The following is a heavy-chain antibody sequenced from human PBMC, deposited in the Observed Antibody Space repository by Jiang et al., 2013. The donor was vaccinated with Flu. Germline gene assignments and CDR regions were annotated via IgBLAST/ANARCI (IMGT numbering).Heavy chain of an antibody. CDR3: ARVGYYDSSGYYENWFDP. D-gene: IGHD3-22*01. CDR1: GGSISSSSYY. V-gene: IGHV4-39*07. Sequence: LLKPSETLSLTCTVFGGSISSSSYYWGWIRQPPGKGLEWIGSIYYSGSTYYNPSLKSRVTISVDRSKNQFSLKLSSVTAADTAVYYCARVGYYDSSGYYENWFDPWGQGTLVTVSS. CDR2: IYYSGST. J-gene: IGHJ5*02.